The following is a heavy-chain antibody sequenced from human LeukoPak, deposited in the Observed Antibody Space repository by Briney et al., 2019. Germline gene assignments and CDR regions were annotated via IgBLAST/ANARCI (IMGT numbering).Heavy chain of an antibody. D-gene: IGHD3-9*01. J-gene: IGHJ3*02. CDR1: GFTFSSYS. CDR2: ISSSGSTI. Sequence: GGSLRLSCAASGFTFSSYSMNWVRQAPGKGLEWVSYISSSGSTIYYADSVKGRFTISRDNAKNSLYLQMNSLRAEDTAVYYCARDMVLRYFDWLSPAIDAFDIWGQGTMVTVSS. CDR3: ARDMVLRYFDWLSPAIDAFDI. V-gene: IGHV3-48*04.